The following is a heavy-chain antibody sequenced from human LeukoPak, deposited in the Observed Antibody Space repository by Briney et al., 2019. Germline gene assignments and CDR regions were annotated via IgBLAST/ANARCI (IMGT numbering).Heavy chain of an antibody. CDR3: ARSISDYVWGSYPRDAFDI. D-gene: IGHD3-16*02. V-gene: IGHV1-2*02. CDR2: INPNSGAT. J-gene: IGHJ3*02. CDR1: GFTVTGYY. Sequence: ASVKVSCKASGFTVTGYYMHWVRQAPGQGLEWMGWINPNSGATNYAQKFQGRVTMTRDTSISTVYMELSRLRSDDTAVYYCARSISDYVWGSYPRDAFDIWGQGTMVTVSS.